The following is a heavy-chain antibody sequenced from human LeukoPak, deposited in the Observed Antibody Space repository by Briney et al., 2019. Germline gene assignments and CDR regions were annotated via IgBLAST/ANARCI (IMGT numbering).Heavy chain of an antibody. Sequence: PSETLSLTCTVSGGSISSYYWSLIRQPPGKGLEWIGYIYYSGSTNYNPSLKSRVTISVDTSKNQFSLKLSSVTAADTAVYYCARLSRIGVGELFTYWGQGTLVTVSS. V-gene: IGHV4-59*01. CDR3: ARLSRIGVGELFTY. D-gene: IGHD3-10*01. CDR1: GGSISSYY. J-gene: IGHJ4*02. CDR2: IYYSGST.